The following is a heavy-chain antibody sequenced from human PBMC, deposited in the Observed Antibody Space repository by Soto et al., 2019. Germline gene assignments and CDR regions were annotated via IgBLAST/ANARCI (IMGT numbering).Heavy chain of an antibody. Sequence: SETLSLTCTVSGGSISSGGYYWSWIRQHPGKGLEWIGYIYYSGSTYYNPSLKSRVTISVDTSKNQFSLKLSSVTAADTAVYYCARLPAEYYYGSGRIFPPDSWGQGTLVTVSS. V-gene: IGHV4-31*03. CDR1: GGSISSGGYY. D-gene: IGHD3-10*01. CDR2: IYYSGST. J-gene: IGHJ4*02. CDR3: ARLPAEYYYGSGRIFPPDS.